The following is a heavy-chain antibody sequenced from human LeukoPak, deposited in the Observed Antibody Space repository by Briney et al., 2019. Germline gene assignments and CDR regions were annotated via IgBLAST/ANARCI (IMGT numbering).Heavy chain of an antibody. CDR2: INHSGST. CDR3: ARGGGYTTNWFNP. Sequence: PSETLSLTCAVYGGSFSGYYWSWIRQPPGKGLEWIGEINHSGSTNYNPSLKSRVTISVDTSKNQFSLKLSSVTAADTAVYYCARGGGYTTNWFNPWGQGTLVTVSS. D-gene: IGHD5-18*01. J-gene: IGHJ5*02. V-gene: IGHV4-34*01. CDR1: GGSFSGYY.